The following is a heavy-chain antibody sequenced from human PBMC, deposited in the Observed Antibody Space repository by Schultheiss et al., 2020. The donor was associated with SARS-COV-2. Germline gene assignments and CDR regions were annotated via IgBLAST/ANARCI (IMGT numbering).Heavy chain of an antibody. J-gene: IGHJ2*01. V-gene: IGHV4-59*01. Sequence: SETLSLTCTVSGGSISSYYWSWIRQPPGNRLEWIGYMHYSGRTNNNPSLRSRVTISLDTSKNQFSLKLSSVTAADTAVYYCARGREDDWYFDLWGPGTLVTVSS. CDR3: ARGREDDWYFDL. CDR2: MHYSGRT. D-gene: IGHD1-26*01. CDR1: GGSISSYY.